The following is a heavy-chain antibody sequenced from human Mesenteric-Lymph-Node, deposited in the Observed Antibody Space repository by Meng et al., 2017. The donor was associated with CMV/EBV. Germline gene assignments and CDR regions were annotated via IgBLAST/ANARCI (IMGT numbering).Heavy chain of an antibody. D-gene: IGHD2-15*01. CDR2: IDVDGSTT. V-gene: IGHV3-74*01. J-gene: IGHJ4*02. Sequence: EVQLVESGGGLVQPGASLRLSCAASGFTFSSYWMHWVRQAPGKGLVWLSRIDVDGSTTNYANSAKGRFTISRDNAKNTLYLQINDLTPEDTAVYYCVRPVLGGASVVAFDYWGQGTLVTVSS. CDR1: GFTFSSYW. CDR3: VRPVLGGASVVAFDY.